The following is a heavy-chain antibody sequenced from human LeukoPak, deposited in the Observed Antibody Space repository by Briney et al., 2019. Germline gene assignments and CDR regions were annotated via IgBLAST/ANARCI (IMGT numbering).Heavy chain of an antibody. CDR3: AKDSTRSVVAAVYYYYGMDV. D-gene: IGHD2-15*01. CDR1: GFTFSSYA. J-gene: IGHJ6*02. V-gene: IGHV3-23*01. Sequence: PGGSLRLSCAASGFTFSSYAMSWVRQAPGKGLEWVSAISGSGGSTYYADSVKGRFTISRDNSKNTLYLQMNSLRAEDTAVYYCAKDSTRSVVAAVYYYYGMDVWGQGTTVTVSS. CDR2: ISGSGGST.